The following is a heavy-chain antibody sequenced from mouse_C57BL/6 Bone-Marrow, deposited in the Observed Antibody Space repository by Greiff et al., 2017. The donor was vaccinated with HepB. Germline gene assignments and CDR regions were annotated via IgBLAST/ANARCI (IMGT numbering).Heavy chain of an antibody. CDR2: INPNNGGT. Sequence: EVMLVESGPELVKPGASVKMSCKASGYTFTDYNMHWVKQSHGKSLEWIGYINPNNGGTSYNQKFKGKATLTVNKSSSTAYMELRSLTSEDSAVYYCARKVLWLRRGTSYYAMDYWGQGTSVTVSS. J-gene: IGHJ4*01. CDR1: GYTFTDYN. CDR3: ARKVLWLRRGTSYYAMDY. D-gene: IGHD2-2*01. V-gene: IGHV1-22*01.